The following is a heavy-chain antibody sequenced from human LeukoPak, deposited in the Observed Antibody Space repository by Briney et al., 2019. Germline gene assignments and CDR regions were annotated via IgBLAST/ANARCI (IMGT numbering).Heavy chain of an antibody. D-gene: IGHD2-2*01. CDR3: ARDTAQPIVVVPAANGGYYYYGMDV. Sequence: GGSLRLSCAASGFTFSSYSMNWVRQAPGKGLEWVSSISSSSSYIYYADSVKGRFTISRDNAKNSLYLQMNSLRDEDTAVYYCARDTAQPIVVVPAANGGYYYYGMDVWGQGTTVTVSS. CDR1: GFTFSSYS. J-gene: IGHJ6*02. V-gene: IGHV3-21*01. CDR2: ISSSSSYI.